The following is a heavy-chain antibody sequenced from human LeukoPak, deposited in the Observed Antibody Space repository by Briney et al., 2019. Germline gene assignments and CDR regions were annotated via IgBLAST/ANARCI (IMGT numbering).Heavy chain of an antibody. CDR3: ARAHDYGDFHFDY. V-gene: IGHV4-39*07. CDR2: IYYSGST. Sequence: SETLSLTCTVSGGSISSSSYYWGWIRQPPGKGLEWIGSIYYSGSTYYNPSLKSRVTISVDTSKNQFSLKLSSVTAADTAVYYCARAHDYGDFHFDYWGQGPLVTVSS. D-gene: IGHD4-17*01. J-gene: IGHJ4*02. CDR1: GGSISSSSYY.